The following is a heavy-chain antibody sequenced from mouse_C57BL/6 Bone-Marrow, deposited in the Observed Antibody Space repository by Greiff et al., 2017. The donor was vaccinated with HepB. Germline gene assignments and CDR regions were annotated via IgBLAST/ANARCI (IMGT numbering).Heavy chain of an antibody. J-gene: IGHJ2*01. CDR2: INPGSGGT. D-gene: IGHD2-3*01. Sequence: VMLVESGAELVRPGTSVKVSCKASGYAFTNYSIEWVKQRPGQGLEWIGVINPGSGGTNYNEKFKGKATLTADKSSSTAYMQLSSLTSEDSAVYFCARGRNGYYPYYFDYWGQGTTLTVSS. V-gene: IGHV1-54*01. CDR3: ARGRNGYYPYYFDY. CDR1: GYAFTNYS.